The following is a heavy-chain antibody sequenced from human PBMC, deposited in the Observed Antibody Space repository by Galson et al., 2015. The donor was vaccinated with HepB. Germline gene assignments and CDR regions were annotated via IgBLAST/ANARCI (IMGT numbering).Heavy chain of an antibody. CDR3: ARESPGPPVTDDYSNYCYYYGMDV. CDR2: ILNDGGNK. CDR1: GFRFSNYA. Sequence: SLRLSCAASGFRFSNYAMHWVRQAPGKGLEWVALILNDGGNKNYGDSVKGRFTISRDNSKNTLYLQMDSPRSEDTAVYYCARESPGPPVTDDYSNYCYYYGMDVWGQGTTVTVSS. V-gene: IGHV3-30-3*01. D-gene: IGHD4-11*01. J-gene: IGHJ6*02.